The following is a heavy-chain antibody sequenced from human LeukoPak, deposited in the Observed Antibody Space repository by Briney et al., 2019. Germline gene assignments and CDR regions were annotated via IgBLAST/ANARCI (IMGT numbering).Heavy chain of an antibody. J-gene: IGHJ4*02. CDR2: TSYDGNNQ. CDR3: ARGSCSGSSCYSILDY. CDR1: GFSFSSYT. Sequence: GGSLRLSCAASGFSFSSYTMHWVRQAPGKGPEWVAVTSYDGNNQYYADSVKGRFTISRDNSKNTLYLEMNSLRPEDTAVYYCARGSCSGSSCYSILDYWGQGTLVTVSS. V-gene: IGHV3-30-3*01. D-gene: IGHD2-15*01.